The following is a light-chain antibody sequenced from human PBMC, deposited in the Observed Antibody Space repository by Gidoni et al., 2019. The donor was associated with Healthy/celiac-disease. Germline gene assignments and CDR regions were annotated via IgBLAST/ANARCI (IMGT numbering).Light chain of an antibody. CDR2: AAS. J-gene: IGKJ1*01. Sequence: DIQMTQSPSSLSASVGDRVTITCRASQSISSYLNWYQQKPGKAPKLLIYAASSLQSGVPSRFSGSGSGTDFTLTISSLQPEDFATYSCQQSSSTPRTFGQGTKVEIK. CDR3: QQSSSTPRT. CDR1: QSISSY. V-gene: IGKV1-39*01.